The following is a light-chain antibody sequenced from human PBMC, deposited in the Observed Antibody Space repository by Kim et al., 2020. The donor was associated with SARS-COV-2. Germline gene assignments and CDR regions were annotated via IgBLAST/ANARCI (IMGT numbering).Light chain of an antibody. V-gene: IGLV3-25*03. CDR1: ALPKQY. CDR3: QSADSSGTWV. Sequence: SYELTQPPSVSVSPVQTARITCSGDALPKQYAYWYQQKPGQAPVVVIYKDSERPSGIPERFSGSSSGTTVTLTISGVQAEDEADYYCQSADSSGTWVFGGGTKLTVL. CDR2: KDS. J-gene: IGLJ3*02.